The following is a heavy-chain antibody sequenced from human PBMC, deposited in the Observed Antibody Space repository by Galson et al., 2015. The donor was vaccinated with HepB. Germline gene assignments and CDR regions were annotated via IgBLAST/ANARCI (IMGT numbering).Heavy chain of an antibody. V-gene: IGHV4-31*03. CDR1: GGSISSGGYY. CDR2: IYYSGST. J-gene: IGHJ3*02. CDR3: ARDRRPGTTPYDAFAI. D-gene: IGHD1-7*01. Sequence: TLSLTCTVSGGSISSGGYYWSWIRQHPGRGLEWIGYIYYSGSTYYNPSLKSRVTISVDTSKNQFSLKLSSVTAADTAVYYCARDRRPGTTPYDAFAIWGQGAMVTVSS.